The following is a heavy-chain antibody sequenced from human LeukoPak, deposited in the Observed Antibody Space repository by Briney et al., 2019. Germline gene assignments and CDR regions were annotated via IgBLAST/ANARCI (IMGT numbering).Heavy chain of an antibody. CDR3: ARGVDYVWGSYRYVYYYGMDV. CDR2: IYYTGHT. CDR1: GGSISTYY. J-gene: IGHJ6*02. Sequence: PSETLSLTCTVSGGSISTYYGSWIRQPPAKGLEWVGHIYYTGHTNYNPSFKSRVTISVDTSKNQFSLKLSSVTAADTAVYYCARGVDYVWGSYRYVYYYGMDVWGQGTTVTVSS. V-gene: IGHV4-59*01. D-gene: IGHD3-16*02.